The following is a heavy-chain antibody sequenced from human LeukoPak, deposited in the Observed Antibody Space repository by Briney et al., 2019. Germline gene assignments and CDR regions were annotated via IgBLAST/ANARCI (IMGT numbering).Heavy chain of an antibody. CDR3: ATSIAVAGNDY. Sequence: PGGSLRLSCAASGFTFSSYSMNWVRQAPGKGLEWVSSISSSSSYIYYADSAKGRFTISRDNAKSSLYLQMNSLRAEDTAVYYCATSIAVAGNDYWGQGTLITVSS. D-gene: IGHD6-19*01. CDR2: ISSSSSYI. CDR1: GFTFSSYS. J-gene: IGHJ4*02. V-gene: IGHV3-21*01.